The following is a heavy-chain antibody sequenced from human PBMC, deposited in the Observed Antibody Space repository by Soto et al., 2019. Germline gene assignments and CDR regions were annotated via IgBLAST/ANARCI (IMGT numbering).Heavy chain of an antibody. V-gene: IGHV3-23*01. D-gene: IGHD6-13*01. CDR1: GFTFSSYA. Sequence: GGSLRLSCAASGFTFSSYAMSWVRQAPGKGLEWVSAISGSGGSTYYADSVKGRFTISRDNSKNTLYLQMNSLRAEDTAVYYCAKANRNSSSPVVYFDYWGQGTLVTVSS. CDR2: ISGSGGST. CDR3: AKANRNSSSPVVYFDY. J-gene: IGHJ4*02.